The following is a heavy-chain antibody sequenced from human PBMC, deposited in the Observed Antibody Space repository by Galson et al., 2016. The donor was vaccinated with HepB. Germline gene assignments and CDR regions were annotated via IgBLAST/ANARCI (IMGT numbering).Heavy chain of an antibody. CDR2: TFYRSNWQN. J-gene: IGHJ4*02. CDR3: ARSHLLGRGFGW. V-gene: IGHV6-1*01. D-gene: IGHD7-27*01. CDR1: GDSVSNNNAG. Sequence: CAISGDSVSNNNAGWYWIRQSPSRGLECLGRTFYRSNWQNDYAESVKSRITINPDTSKNEFSLHLSSVTPEDTGVYYCARSHLLGRGFGWWGQGTLVTVSS.